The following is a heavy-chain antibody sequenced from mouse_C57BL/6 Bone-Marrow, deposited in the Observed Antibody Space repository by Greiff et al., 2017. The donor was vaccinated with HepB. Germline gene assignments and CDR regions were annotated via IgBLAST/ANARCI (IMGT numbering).Heavy chain of an antibody. CDR1: GFTFSDYY. D-gene: IGHD2-2*01. J-gene: IGHJ3*01. Sequence: EVQRVESEGGLVQPGSSMKLSCTASGFTFSDYYMAWVRQVPEQGLEWVANINYDGSSTYYLATLKSRFIISRDNAKNMLYLQMSSLKSEDTATYYCARDDGYDGFAYWGQGTLVTVSA. V-gene: IGHV5-16*01. CDR3: ARDDGYDGFAY. CDR2: INYDGSST.